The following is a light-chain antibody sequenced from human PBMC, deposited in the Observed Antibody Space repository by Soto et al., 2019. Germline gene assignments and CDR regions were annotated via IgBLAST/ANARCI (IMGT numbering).Light chain of an antibody. V-gene: IGKV4-1*01. CDR1: QSGFSSSNTKNY. CDR2: WAS. CDR3: HQYYNSPLT. J-gene: IGKJ4*01. Sequence: DIVMTQSPDSLAVSLGERATINCKSSQSGFSSSNTKNYLTWYQQKPGQPPKLLMYWASTRESGVPDRFSGSGSGTEFTLPITGLQAEDVAVYYCHQYYNSPLTFGGGTKVEIK.